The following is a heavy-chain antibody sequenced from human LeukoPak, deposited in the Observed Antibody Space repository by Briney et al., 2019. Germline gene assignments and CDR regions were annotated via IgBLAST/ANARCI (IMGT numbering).Heavy chain of an antibody. V-gene: IGHV3-21*01. CDR1: GFTFSSYS. Sequence: GGSLRLSCAASGFTFSSYSMNWVRQAPGKGLEWVSSISSSSSYIYYADSVKGRFTISRDNAKNSLYLQMNSLRAEDTAVYYCASYSGSYWAFDYWGQGTLVTVSS. CDR3: ASYSGSYWAFDY. D-gene: IGHD1-26*01. J-gene: IGHJ4*02. CDR2: ISSSSSYI.